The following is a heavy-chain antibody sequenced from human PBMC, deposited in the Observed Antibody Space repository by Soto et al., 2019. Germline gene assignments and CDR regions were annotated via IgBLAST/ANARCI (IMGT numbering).Heavy chain of an antibody. Sequence: GGSLRLSCAASGFTLRNYEMHWVRQAPGKGLEWISKISGSNNNIYYADSVRGRFTISRDNAKDSLYLQMNSLRAEDTAIYYCASERLCGADCYFFDNWGRGTQVTVSS. CDR2: ISGSNNNI. D-gene: IGHD2-21*02. CDR3: ASERLCGADCYFFDN. V-gene: IGHV3-48*03. CDR1: GFTLRNYE. J-gene: IGHJ4*02.